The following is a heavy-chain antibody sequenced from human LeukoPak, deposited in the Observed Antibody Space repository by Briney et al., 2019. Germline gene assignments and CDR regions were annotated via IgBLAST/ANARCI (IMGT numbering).Heavy chain of an antibody. D-gene: IGHD6-6*01. CDR3: ARESGGSSLAFDY. J-gene: IGHJ4*02. V-gene: IGHV3-66*02. Sequence: GGSLRLSCAASGFTVSSNYMSRVRQAPGKGLEWVSVIYSGGSTYYADSVKGRFTISRDNSTNTLYLQMNSLRAEDTAVYYCARESGGSSLAFDYWGQGTLVTVSS. CDR1: GFTVSSNY. CDR2: IYSGGST.